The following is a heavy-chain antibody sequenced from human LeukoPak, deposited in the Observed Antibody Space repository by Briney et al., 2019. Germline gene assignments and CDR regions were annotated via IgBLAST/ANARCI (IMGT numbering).Heavy chain of an antibody. V-gene: IGHV3-23*01. D-gene: IGHD6-19*01. J-gene: IGHJ4*02. Sequence: GGSLRLSCAASGFTFSSDAMSWVRQAPGRGLGWVSAISGSGSTTNYADSVKGRFTVSRDNSKNTLYLQMNSLRAEDTAVYYCARALGMSIAVAPPHLSSYWGQGTLVTVSS. CDR2: ISGSGSTT. CDR3: ARALGMSIAVAPPHLSSY. CDR1: GFTFSSDA.